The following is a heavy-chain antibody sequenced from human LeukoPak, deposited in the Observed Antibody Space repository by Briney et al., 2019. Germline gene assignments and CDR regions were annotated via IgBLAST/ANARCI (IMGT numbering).Heavy chain of an antibody. CDR3: ARFRYDNNGLLRAFDY. D-gene: IGHD3-22*01. J-gene: IGHJ4*02. CDR2: ISYDGTNK. CDR1: GFIFSNYA. Sequence: GRSLRLSCAASGFIFSNYAMHWVRQAPGKGLEWVSVISYDGTNKYYSDSVKGRFTISRDNSKNTLYLQMNSLRAEDTAVYFCARFRYDNNGLLRAFDYWGQGTLVTVSS. V-gene: IGHV3-30*04.